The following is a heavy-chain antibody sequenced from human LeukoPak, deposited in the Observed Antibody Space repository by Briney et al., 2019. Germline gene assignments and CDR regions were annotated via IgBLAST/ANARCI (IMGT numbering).Heavy chain of an antibody. CDR1: GFTFSDFG. CDR2: ISGSGGST. J-gene: IGHJ4*02. Sequence: PGGSLRLSCAASGFTFSDFGMTWVRQAPGKGLEWVSAISGSGGSTYYADSVKGRFTISRDNSKNTLYLQMNSLRAGDTAVYYCAKDAPIAVAGFSTFDYWGQGTLVTVSS. D-gene: IGHD6-19*01. V-gene: IGHV3-23*01. CDR3: AKDAPIAVAGFSTFDY.